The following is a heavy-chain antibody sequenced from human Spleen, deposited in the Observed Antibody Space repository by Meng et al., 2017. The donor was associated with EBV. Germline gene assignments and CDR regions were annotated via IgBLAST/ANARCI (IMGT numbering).Heavy chain of an antibody. CDR1: GAYVSRGTYY. Sequence: GQLKGSGPRLGTPSAPLSLSFTVAGAYVSRGTYYWSWFRQPPGKGLDWIGYIYSSGSTNYNPSLKSRVTISVDTYKNQFSLKLSSVTAADTAVYYCARGYCSGGSCYSDYWGQGTLVTVSS. V-gene: IGHV4-61*01. J-gene: IGHJ4*02. CDR3: ARGYCSGGSCYSDY. D-gene: IGHD2-15*01. CDR2: IYSSGST.